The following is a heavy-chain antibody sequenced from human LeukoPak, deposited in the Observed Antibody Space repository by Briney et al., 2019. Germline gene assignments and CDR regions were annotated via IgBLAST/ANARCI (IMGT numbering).Heavy chain of an antibody. CDR2: ISSSSSYI. J-gene: IGHJ4*02. CDR1: GFTFNSYS. Sequence: GGSLRLSCAASGFTFNSYSMNWVRQAPGKGLEWVSFISSSSSYIYYADSVKGRFTISRDNAKNSLYLQMNSLRAEDTAVYYCARVDQARRITMVRGDLYYFDYWGQGTLVTVSS. CDR3: ARVDQARRITMVRGDLYYFDY. V-gene: IGHV3-21*01. D-gene: IGHD3-10*01.